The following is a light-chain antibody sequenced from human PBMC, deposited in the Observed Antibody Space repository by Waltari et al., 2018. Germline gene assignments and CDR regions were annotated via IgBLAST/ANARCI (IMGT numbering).Light chain of an antibody. CDR1: QSISSW. V-gene: IGKV1-5*03. CDR2: KAS. J-gene: IGKJ4*01. CDR3: QQYNNYSPLT. Sequence: DIQMTQSPSTLSAFVGDRVTITCRASQSISSWLAWYQQKLGKAPKLLIYKASILETGVPSRFSDSGSGTEFTLTISSLQPDDFATYYCQQYNNYSPLTFGGGTKVEIK.